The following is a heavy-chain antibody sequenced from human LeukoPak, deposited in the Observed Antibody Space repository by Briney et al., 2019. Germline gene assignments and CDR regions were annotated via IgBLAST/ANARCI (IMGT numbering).Heavy chain of an antibody. D-gene: IGHD3-16*02. CDR1: GFNFNIYV. Sequence: GGSLRLSCAASGFNFNIYVMTWVRQAPGQGLQWVSTISGSGSTTYYGDSVKGRFTISRDNAKNTLFLQMSSLRADDTAVYYCAKARVLSSFDYWGQGTPVTV. J-gene: IGHJ4*02. V-gene: IGHV3-23*01. CDR3: AKARVLSSFDY. CDR2: ISGSGSTT.